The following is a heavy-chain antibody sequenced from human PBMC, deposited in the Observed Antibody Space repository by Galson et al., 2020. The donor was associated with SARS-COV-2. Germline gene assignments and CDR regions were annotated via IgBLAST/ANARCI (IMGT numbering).Heavy chain of an antibody. Sequence: SETLSLTCTVSGGSISSYYWSWIRQPPGKGLEWIGYIYYSGSTNYNPSLKSRVTISVDTSKNQFSLKLSSVTAADTAVYYCARRQYYFDYWGQGTLVTVSS. CDR2: IYYSGST. CDR1: GGSISSYY. V-gene: IGHV4-59*01. J-gene: IGHJ4*02. CDR3: ARRQYYFDY.